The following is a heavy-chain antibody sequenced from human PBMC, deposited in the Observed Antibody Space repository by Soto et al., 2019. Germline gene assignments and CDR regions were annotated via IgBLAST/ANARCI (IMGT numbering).Heavy chain of an antibody. D-gene: IGHD2-2*01. CDR2: INPNSGGT. J-gene: IGHJ6*03. CDR3: ASSFSYDYYYMDV. V-gene: IGHV1-2*04. Sequence: ASVKVSCKASGYTFTGYYMHWVRQAPGQGLEWMGWINPNSGGTNYAQKFQGWVTMTRDTSISTAYMDLSRLRSDDTAVYYCASSFSYDYYYMDVWGKGTTVTVSS. CDR1: GYTFTGYY.